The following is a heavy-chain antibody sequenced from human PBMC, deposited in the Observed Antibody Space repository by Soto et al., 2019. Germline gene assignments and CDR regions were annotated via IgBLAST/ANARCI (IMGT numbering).Heavy chain of an antibody. D-gene: IGHD3-10*01. J-gene: IGHJ4*02. V-gene: IGHV4-34*01. CDR3: ARGQLLWFGEPRFDY. Sequence: PSETLSLTXAVYGGSFSGYYWSWIRQPPGKGLEWIGEINHSGSTNYNPSLKSRVTISVDTSKNQFSLKLSSVTAADTAVYYCARGQLLWFGEPRFDYWGQGTLVTVPQ. CDR1: GGSFSGYY. CDR2: INHSGST.